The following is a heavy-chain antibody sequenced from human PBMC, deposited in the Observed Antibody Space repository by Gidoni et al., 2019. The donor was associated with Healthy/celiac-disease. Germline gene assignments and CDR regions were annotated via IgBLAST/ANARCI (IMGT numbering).Heavy chain of an antibody. V-gene: IGHV1-2*04. J-gene: IGHJ3*02. Sequence: QVQLVQSGAEVKKPGASVKVSCKASGYTFTGYYMHWVRQAPGQGLEWMGWINPNSGGTNYAQKFQGWVTMTRDTSISTAYMELSRLRSDDTAVYYCARLGGSGPYPNAFDIWGQGTMVTVSS. CDR3: ARLGGSGPYPNAFDI. D-gene: IGHD2-15*01. CDR2: INPNSGGT. CDR1: GYTFTGYY.